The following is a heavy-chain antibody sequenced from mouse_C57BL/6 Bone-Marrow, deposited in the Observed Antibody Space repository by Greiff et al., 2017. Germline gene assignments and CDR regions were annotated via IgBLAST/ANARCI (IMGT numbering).Heavy chain of an antibody. D-gene: IGHD2-14*01. CDR3: TWVPYYFDY. Sequence: EVKVVESGGGLVQPGGSMKLSCVASGFTFSNYWMNWVRQSPEKGLEWVAQIRLKSDNYATHYAESVKGRFTISRDDSKSSVYLQMNNLRAEDTGIYYCTWVPYYFDYWGQGTTLTVSS. J-gene: IGHJ2*01. V-gene: IGHV6-3*01. CDR1: GFTFSNYW. CDR2: IRLKSDNYAT.